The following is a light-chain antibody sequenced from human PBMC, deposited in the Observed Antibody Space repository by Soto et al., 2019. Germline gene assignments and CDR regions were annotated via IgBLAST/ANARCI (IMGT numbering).Light chain of an antibody. CDR3: LQDYSYPLT. CDR1: QGIKND. J-gene: IGKJ4*01. CDR2: AAS. V-gene: IGKV1-6*01. Sequence: AIQMTQSPSSLSASVGDRVTITCRASQGIKNDLGLYQQKPGKAPKLLIYAASTLQSGVPSRLSGGASGTDFTLTISSLQPEDFATYFCLQDYSYPLTFGGGTKVEIK.